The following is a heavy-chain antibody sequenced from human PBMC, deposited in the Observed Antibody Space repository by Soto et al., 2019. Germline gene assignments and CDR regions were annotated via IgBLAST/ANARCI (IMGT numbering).Heavy chain of an antibody. J-gene: IGHJ6*02. CDR3: AREVGTFYYHYGMDV. CDR1: GFSFSSYT. CDR2: ISFDGSNN. V-gene: IGHV3-30-3*01. Sequence: PGGSLRLSCAASGFSFSSYTMHWVRQAPGKGLEWVTVISFDGSNNYNADSVKGRFTISRDNSKNTLYLQMNSLRTEDTAVYYCAREVGTFYYHYGMDVWGQGTTVTVSS. D-gene: IGHD2-21*02.